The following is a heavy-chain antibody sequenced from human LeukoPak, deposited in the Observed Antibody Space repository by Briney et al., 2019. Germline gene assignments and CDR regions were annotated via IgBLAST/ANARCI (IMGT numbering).Heavy chain of an antibody. V-gene: IGHV4-4*07. CDR1: GASISSYH. CDR2: ISTTGST. J-gene: IGHJ4*02. D-gene: IGHD5-12*01. Sequence: PSETLSLTCTVSGASISSYHWTWIRQPAGRGLEWIGRISTTGSTNYNPPLKSRVTISVDKSKNQFSLKLTSVTAADTAVYYCARGSGYDGRNFDYWGQGTLVTVSS. CDR3: ARGSGYDGRNFDY.